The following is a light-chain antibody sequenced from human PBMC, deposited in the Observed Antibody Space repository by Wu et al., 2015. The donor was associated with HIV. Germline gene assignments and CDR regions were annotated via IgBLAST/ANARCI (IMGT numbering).Light chain of an antibody. J-gene: IGKJ2*01. CDR3: QQYDDYMYT. Sequence: EIVMTQSPATLSVSPGERATLSCRASQGVGSDLVWYQQKAGQAPRLLIYGASTRATGIPARFSGSGSGTEFSLTISSLQPDDFATYYCQQYDDYMYTFGQGTKLQIK. CDR2: GAS. V-gene: IGKV3-15*01. CDR1: QGVGSD.